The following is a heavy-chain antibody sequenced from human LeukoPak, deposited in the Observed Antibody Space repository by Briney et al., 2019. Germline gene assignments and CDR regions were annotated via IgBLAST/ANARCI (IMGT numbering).Heavy chain of an antibody. V-gene: IGHV5-51*01. CDR2: IYPGDCDT. Sequence: GESLKIFCCGAGYSFSSYWIGWVRQMPGKGLEWMVFIYPGDCDTRYSAAFEGQVTISSDKSISTAYLQWSSLKASNTAMYYCARGVTYYYDSSGYYYNWFDPWGQGTLVTVSS. D-gene: IGHD3-22*01. J-gene: IGHJ5*02. CDR1: GYSFSSYW. CDR3: ARGVTYYYDSSGYYYNWFDP.